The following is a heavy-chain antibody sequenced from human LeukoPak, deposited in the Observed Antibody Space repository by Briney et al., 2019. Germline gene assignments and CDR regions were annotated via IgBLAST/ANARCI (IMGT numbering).Heavy chain of an antibody. D-gene: IGHD3-10*01. J-gene: IGHJ4*02. Sequence: SETLSLTCAVSGGSISSGGYSWSWIRQPPGKGLEWIGYIYHSGSTYYNPSLKSRVTISVDRSKNQFSLKVSSVTAADTAMYYCARRDSGTYAYWGQGILVTVSS. CDR2: IYHSGST. CDR3: ARRDSGTYAY. V-gene: IGHV4-30-2*01. CDR1: GGSISSGGYS.